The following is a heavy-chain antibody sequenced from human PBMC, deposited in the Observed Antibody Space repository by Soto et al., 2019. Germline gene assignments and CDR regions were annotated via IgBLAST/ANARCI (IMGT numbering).Heavy chain of an antibody. Sequence: QVQLVESGGGVVQPGRSLRLSCAASGFTFSSYGMHWVSKAPGKGLEWVALIWYDGSNKFYADSVKGRFTISRDNSKNTLYRRMHSLSAEDTAVYYCARQRSDYYDSRGSDGMHVWRQGTTVT. D-gene: IGHD3-22*01. J-gene: IGHJ6*02. CDR2: IWYDGSNK. CDR3: ARQRSDYYDSRGSDGMHV. CDR1: GFTFSSYG. V-gene: IGHV3-33*01.